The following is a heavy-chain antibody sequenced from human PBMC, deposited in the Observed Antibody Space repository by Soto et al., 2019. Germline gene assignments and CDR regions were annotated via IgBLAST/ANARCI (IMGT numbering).Heavy chain of an antibody. D-gene: IGHD4-17*01. Sequence: GGSLRLSCAASGFTFSSYTMNWVRQAPGRGLEWVSSIGTSSSYIYYADSVKGRFTISRDNAKKSLFLQMNSLRADDTAVYYCARDSVRDYLYYYYGMDVWGQGTTVTVSS. J-gene: IGHJ6*02. V-gene: IGHV3-21*01. CDR1: GFTFSSYT. CDR3: ARDSVRDYLYYYYGMDV. CDR2: IGTSSSYI.